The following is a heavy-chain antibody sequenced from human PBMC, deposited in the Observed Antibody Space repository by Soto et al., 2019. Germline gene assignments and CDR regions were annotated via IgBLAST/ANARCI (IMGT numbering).Heavy chain of an antibody. Sequence: EVQLVESGGGLVQPGGSLRLSCAASGFTFSNYILNWVRQAAGKGLEWVSYISSSSSPLYYADSVKGRFTISRDNAKNSLYLQMNSLSGEDTAVYYCARRTGFDYWGQGTRVTVSS. CDR2: ISSSSSPL. CDR1: GFTFSNYI. CDR3: ARRTGFDY. V-gene: IGHV3-48*01. J-gene: IGHJ4*02. D-gene: IGHD3-9*01.